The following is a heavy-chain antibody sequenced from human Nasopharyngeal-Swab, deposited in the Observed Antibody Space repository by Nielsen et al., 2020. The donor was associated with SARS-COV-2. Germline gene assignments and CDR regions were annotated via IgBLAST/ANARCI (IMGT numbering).Heavy chain of an antibody. CDR2: IWYDGSNK. V-gene: IGHV3-33*08. J-gene: IGHJ3*02. Sequence: GESPKISCVASRFTFSSYGMHWVRQAPGKGLEWVAVIWYDGSNKYYADSVKGRFTISRDNSKNTLYLQMNSLRAEDTAVYYCARDMVLLPYSGSYPDAFDIWGQGTMVTVSS. CDR3: ARDMVLLPYSGSYPDAFDI. D-gene: IGHD1-26*01. CDR1: RFTFSSYG.